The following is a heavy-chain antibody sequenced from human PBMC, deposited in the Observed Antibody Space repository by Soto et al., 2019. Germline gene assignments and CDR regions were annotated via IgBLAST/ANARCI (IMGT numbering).Heavy chain of an antibody. CDR3: ARRRAVAGGGIDY. Sequence: EVQLVQSGAEVKKPGESLQISCKGSGYSFTSYWIVWLRQMPGKGLEWMGIIYPGDSDTRYSPSFQGQVTISADKSISTAYLQWSSLKASDTAMYYCARRRAVAGGGIDYWGQGTLVTVSS. D-gene: IGHD6-19*01. CDR2: IYPGDSDT. V-gene: IGHV5-51*03. CDR1: GYSFTSYW. J-gene: IGHJ4*02.